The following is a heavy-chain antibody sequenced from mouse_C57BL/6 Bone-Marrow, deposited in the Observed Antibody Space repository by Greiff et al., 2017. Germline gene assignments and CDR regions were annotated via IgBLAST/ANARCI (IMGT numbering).Heavy chain of an antibody. Sequence: EVQLVESGAELVKPGASVKLSCTASGFNINDYYMHWVKQRPEKGLEWIGSIDPEDGDTKYAPKFQGKATITADKSSNTAYLQLSSLTSEDTAGCYCALITTAFDVWGTGTTVTVSS. V-gene: IGHV14-2*01. D-gene: IGHD1-1*01. CDR1: GFNINDYY. CDR3: ALITTAFDV. J-gene: IGHJ1*03. CDR2: IDPEDGDT.